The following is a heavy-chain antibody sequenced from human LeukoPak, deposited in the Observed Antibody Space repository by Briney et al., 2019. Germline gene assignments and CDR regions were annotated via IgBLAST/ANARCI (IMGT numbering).Heavy chain of an antibody. Sequence: GGSLSLSWAAAGFTFTTYTMNWVRQAPGKGLEWVSSISSSSSYIYYADSVKGRFTISRDNAKNSLYLQMNSLRAEDTAVYCCARIYRSSASRGAFDIWGQGKMVTVSS. D-gene: IGHD6-6*01. J-gene: IGHJ3*02. V-gene: IGHV3-21*01. CDR3: ARIYRSSASRGAFDI. CDR2: ISSSSSYI. CDR1: GFTFTTYT.